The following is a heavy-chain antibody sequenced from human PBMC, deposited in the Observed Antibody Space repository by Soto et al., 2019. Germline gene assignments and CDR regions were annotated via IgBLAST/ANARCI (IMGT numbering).Heavy chain of an antibody. J-gene: IGHJ5*02. CDR2: IIPILGIA. D-gene: IGHD6-6*01. CDR1: GGTFSSYT. V-gene: IGHV1-69*08. Sequence: QVQLVQSGAEVKKPGSSVKVSCKASGGTFSSYTISWVRQAPGQGLEWMGRIIPILGIANYAQKFQGRVTITADKSTSTAYMELSSLRSEDTAVYYCARDLSIAARRFGEGYSWFDPWCQGTLVTVSS. CDR3: ARDLSIAARRFGEGYSWFDP.